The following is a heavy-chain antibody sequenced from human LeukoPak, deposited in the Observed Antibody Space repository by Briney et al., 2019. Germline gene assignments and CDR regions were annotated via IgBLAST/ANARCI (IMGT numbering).Heavy chain of an antibody. J-gene: IGHJ4*02. Sequence: GGSLRLSCAASGFTFSSYAMSWVRQAPGKGLEWVSAISGSGGSTYYADSVKGRFTISRDNSKNTLYLQMNSLRAEDTAVYYCAKVGECVLRFLEWSTTQAYFDYWGQGTLVTVSS. CDR1: GFTFSSYA. CDR2: ISGSGGST. V-gene: IGHV3-23*01. CDR3: AKVGECVLRFLEWSTTQAYFDY. D-gene: IGHD3-3*01.